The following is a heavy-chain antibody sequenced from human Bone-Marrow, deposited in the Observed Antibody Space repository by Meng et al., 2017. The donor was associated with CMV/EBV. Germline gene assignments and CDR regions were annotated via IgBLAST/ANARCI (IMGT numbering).Heavy chain of an antibody. J-gene: IGHJ4*02. Sequence: GESLKISCAASGFTFSSYAMHWVRQAPGKGLEWVAVISYDGSNKYYADSVKGRFTISRDNAKNTLYLQMNSLRAEDTAVYYCARAEFISRPYDYWGQGTLVTGSS. CDR1: GFTFSSYA. CDR2: ISYDGSNK. D-gene: IGHD6-6*01. CDR3: ARAEFISRPYDY. V-gene: IGHV3-30*04.